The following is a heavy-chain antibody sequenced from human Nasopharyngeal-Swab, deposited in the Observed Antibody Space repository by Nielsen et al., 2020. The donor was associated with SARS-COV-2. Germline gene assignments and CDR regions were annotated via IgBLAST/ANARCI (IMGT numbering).Heavy chain of an antibody. J-gene: IGHJ4*02. V-gene: IGHV3-23*01. CDR1: GFTFSYYA. CDR2: ISDGGGST. D-gene: IGHD6-19*01. Sequence: GESLKISCADTGFTFSYYAMNWVRQAPGKGLEWVSGISDGGGSTSYADSAKGRFTISRDNSKKTLYLQMNSLTAEDTAVYYCVKYGSGWGQGTLVTVSS. CDR3: VKYGSG.